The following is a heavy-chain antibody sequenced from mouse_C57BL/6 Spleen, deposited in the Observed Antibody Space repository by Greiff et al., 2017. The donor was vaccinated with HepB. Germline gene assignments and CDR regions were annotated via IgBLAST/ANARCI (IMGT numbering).Heavy chain of an antibody. CDR2: IDPSDSET. CDR3: AREGVATRYFDY. D-gene: IGHD1-1*01. V-gene: IGHV1-52*01. CDR1: GYTFTSYW. J-gene: IGHJ2*01. Sequence: QVHVKQPGAELVRPGSSVKLSCKASGYTFTSYWLHWVKQRPIPGLEWIGNIDPSDSETHYNQKFKDKATLTVDKSSSTAYMQLSSLTSEDSAVYYCAREGVATRYFDYWGQGTTLTVSS.